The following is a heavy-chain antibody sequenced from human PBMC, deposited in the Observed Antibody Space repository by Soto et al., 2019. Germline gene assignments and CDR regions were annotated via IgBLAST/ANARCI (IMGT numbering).Heavy chain of an antibody. CDR3: AVMGIAVAGGDYYYYGMDV. V-gene: IGHV1-69*01. Sequence: QVQLVQSGAEVKKPGSSVKVSCQASGGTFSSYAISWVRQAPGQGLEWMGGIIPIFGTANYAQKFQGRVTITADESTSTAYMELSSLRSEDTAVYYCAVMGIAVAGGDYYYYGMDVWGQGTTVTVSS. J-gene: IGHJ6*02. CDR1: GGTFSSYA. D-gene: IGHD6-19*01. CDR2: IIPIFGTA.